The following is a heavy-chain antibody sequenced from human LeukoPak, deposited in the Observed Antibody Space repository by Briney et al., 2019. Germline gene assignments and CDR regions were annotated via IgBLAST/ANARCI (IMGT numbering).Heavy chain of an antibody. J-gene: IGHJ4*02. CDR3: ARRNSVTQGLDN. CDR1: GFAFIDHY. V-gene: IGHV3-72*01. Sequence: GGSLRLSCAASGFAFIDHYMDWVRQAPGKGLEWIGRIRNKANSYTTEYAASVKGRFTVSRDDSKNSLFLQMNSLESEDTAVYYCARRNSVTQGLDNWGQGTLVTVSS. CDR2: IRNKANSYTT. D-gene: IGHD5/OR15-5a*01.